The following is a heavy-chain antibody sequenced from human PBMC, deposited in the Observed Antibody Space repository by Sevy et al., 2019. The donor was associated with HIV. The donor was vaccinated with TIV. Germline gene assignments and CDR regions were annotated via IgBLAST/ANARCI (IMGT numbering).Heavy chain of an antibody. CDR3: AREGCTKPHDY. CDR1: GFTFSKYS. V-gene: IGHV3-23*01. D-gene: IGHD2-8*01. Sequence: GGSLRLSCAASGFTFSKYSMSWVRQPPGKRLEWVSTLSFGCGEINYADSVKGRFTISRDNSKSSVNLQMNNLRPEDTAVYYCAREGCTKPHDYWGQGTLVTVSS. CDR2: LSFGCGEI. J-gene: IGHJ4*02.